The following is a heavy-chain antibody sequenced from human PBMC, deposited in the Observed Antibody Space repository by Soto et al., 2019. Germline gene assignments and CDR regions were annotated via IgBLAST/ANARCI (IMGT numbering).Heavy chain of an antibody. J-gene: IGHJ4*02. CDR2: INPKSGGT. CDR1: GYTFSAYY. Sequence: ASVKVSCKTSGYTFSAYYMHWVRQAPGQGLEWRGWINPKSGGTLYAQKFQGRVTMTRDTSISTAYMELSRLRSDDTAVYYCARGGTFAYDTSGYSVYWGQGTLVTVPQ. CDR3: ARGGTFAYDTSGYSVY. D-gene: IGHD3-22*01. V-gene: IGHV1-2*02.